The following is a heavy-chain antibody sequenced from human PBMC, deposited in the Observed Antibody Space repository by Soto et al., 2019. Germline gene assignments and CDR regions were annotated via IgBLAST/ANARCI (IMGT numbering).Heavy chain of an antibody. J-gene: IGHJ4*02. CDR3: AHRVLRTVFGLVTTTAIYFDF. Sequence: QITLNESGPTQVKPRQTLTLTCTFSGFSLTTRGVGVGWIRQSPGKAPEWLALIYWYDDKRYSPSLKSRLTITKDTSKNQVVLTMADLDPADTAIYYCAHRVLRTVFGLVTTTAIYFDFWGQGTPVAVSS. CDR2: IYWYDDK. CDR1: GFSLTTRGVG. V-gene: IGHV2-5*01. D-gene: IGHD3-3*01.